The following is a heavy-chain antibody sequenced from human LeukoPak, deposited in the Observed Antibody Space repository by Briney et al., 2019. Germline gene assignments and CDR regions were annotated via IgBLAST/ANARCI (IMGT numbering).Heavy chain of an antibody. D-gene: IGHD4-17*01. Sequence: GGSLRLSCAASGFTVSSNYMSWVRQAPGKGLEWVANIEQDGSEKYYVDSVKGRFTISRDNAKNSLYLQMNSLRAEDTAVYYCAREDYGDYFDYWGQGTLVTVSS. CDR3: AREDYGDYFDY. CDR1: GFTVSSNY. J-gene: IGHJ4*02. V-gene: IGHV3-7*01. CDR2: IEQDGSEK.